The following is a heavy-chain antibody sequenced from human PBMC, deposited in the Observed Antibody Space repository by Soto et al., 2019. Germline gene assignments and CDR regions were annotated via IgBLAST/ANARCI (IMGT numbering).Heavy chain of an antibody. Sequence: SQTLSLTCAISGDSVSSNSAALNWIRQSPSRGLEWLGRTYYRSKWYNDYAVSVKSRITINPDTSKNQFSLQLNSVTPEDTAVYYCARDHRSGWFESDYYYGMDVWGQGTTVTVSS. CDR1: GDSVSSNSAA. D-gene: IGHD6-19*01. V-gene: IGHV6-1*01. CDR2: TYYRSKWYN. CDR3: ARDHRSGWFESDYYYGMDV. J-gene: IGHJ6*02.